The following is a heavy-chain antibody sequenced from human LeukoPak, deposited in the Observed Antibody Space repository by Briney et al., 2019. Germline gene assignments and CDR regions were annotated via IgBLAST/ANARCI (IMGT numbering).Heavy chain of an antibody. D-gene: IGHD2-21*01. J-gene: IGHJ4*02. CDR1: GGSFSGYY. CDR3: ARAFCVGECFVLHIFFDS. Sequence: SETLSLTCGVYGGSFSGYYWSWIRQPPGKGLEWIGGVNHSGGTNYNPSLKSRVTISLDTSKNHFSLNLRSMQASDTAVYYCARAFCVGECFVLHIFFDSWGQGTLVTVSS. CDR2: VNHSGGT. V-gene: IGHV4-34*01.